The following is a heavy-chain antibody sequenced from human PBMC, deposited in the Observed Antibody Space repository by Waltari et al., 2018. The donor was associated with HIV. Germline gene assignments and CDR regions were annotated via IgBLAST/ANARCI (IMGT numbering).Heavy chain of an antibody. Sequence: EVQLVASGGGLVQPGGSLRLSCAASGLTVSRNYMSWVRQAPGKGLEWVSVIYSGGRTYYGDSVKGRFTISRDNPKNTVYLQMNSLRVEDTAVYYCAGSEGRGAFDYWGQGTLVTVSS. J-gene: IGHJ4*02. V-gene: IGHV3-66*01. D-gene: IGHD3-10*01. CDR2: IYSGGRT. CDR1: GLTVSRNY. CDR3: AGSEGRGAFDY.